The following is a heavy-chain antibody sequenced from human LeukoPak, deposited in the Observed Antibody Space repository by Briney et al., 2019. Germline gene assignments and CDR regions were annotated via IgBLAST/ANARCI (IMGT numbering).Heavy chain of an antibody. V-gene: IGHV3-30*02. CDR1: GFTFSDYG. CDR3: AKDRAARGRGNYFYMDV. J-gene: IGHJ6*03. Sequence: GGSLRLSCAASGFTFSDYGMHWVRQAPGKGLEWVSFIRYDGYNQLYADSVKGRFTISRDNRENSLYLRMNSLRPEDTALYYCAKDRAARGRGNYFYMDVWGKGTTVTVSS. CDR2: IRYDGYNQ. D-gene: IGHD2/OR15-2a*01.